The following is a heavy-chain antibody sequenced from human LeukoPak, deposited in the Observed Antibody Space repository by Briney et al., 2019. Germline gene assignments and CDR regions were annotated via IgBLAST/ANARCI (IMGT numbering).Heavy chain of an antibody. CDR2: ISNNGGYT. V-gene: IGHV3-23*01. CDR1: GFTFSSSA. D-gene: IGHD2-15*01. Sequence: GGSLRLSCAASGFTFSSSAMSWVRQAPGKGLEWVSAISNNGGYTYYADSVQGRFTIYRDNSKSTLCLQMNSLRAEDTAVYYCAKQLGYCSDGSCYFPYWGQGTLVTVSS. CDR3: AKQLGYCSDGSCYFPY. J-gene: IGHJ4*02.